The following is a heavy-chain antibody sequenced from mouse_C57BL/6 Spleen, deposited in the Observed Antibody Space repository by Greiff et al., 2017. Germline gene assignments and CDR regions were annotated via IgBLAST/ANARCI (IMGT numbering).Heavy chain of an antibody. J-gene: IGHJ2*01. CDR3: ARRVVAHHFDY. Sequence: EVLLVESGGDLVKPGGSLKLSCAASGFTFSSYCMSWVRRTPDKRLEWVANISSGGSYTYYPDSVKGQFTISRDNAKNTLYLQMSSLKSEDIAMYNCARRVVAHHFDYWGQGTTLTVSS. D-gene: IGHD1-1*01. CDR2: ISSGGSYT. V-gene: IGHV5-6*01. CDR1: GFTFSSYC.